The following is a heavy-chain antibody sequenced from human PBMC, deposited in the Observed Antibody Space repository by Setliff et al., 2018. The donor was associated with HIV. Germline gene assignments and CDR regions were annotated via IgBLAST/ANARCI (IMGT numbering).Heavy chain of an antibody. V-gene: IGHV1-18*01. Sequence: GASVKVSCKASGYTFTTFGISWVRQAPGQGLEWMGWISAYNGHTNYAQKFQGRVTMTTDTFTSTAYMELRSLRSDDTAVYYCARLGSGWSDSYYYAMDVWGQGTTVTVSS. CDR2: ISAYNGHT. CDR3: ARLGSGWSDSYYYAMDV. D-gene: IGHD6-19*01. CDR1: GYTFTTFG. J-gene: IGHJ6*02.